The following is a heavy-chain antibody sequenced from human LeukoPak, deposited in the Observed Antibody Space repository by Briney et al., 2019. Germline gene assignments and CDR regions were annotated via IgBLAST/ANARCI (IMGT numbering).Heavy chain of an antibody. V-gene: IGHV3-23*01. CDR3: AEWTETWIQLWNGMDV. Sequence: PGGSLRLSCAASGFTFSSYAMSWVRQAPGKGLEWVSAISGSGGSTYYADSVKGRFTISRDNSRNTLYLQMNSLRAEDTAVYYCAEWTETWIQLWNGMDVWGQGTTVTVSS. CDR1: GFTFSSYA. D-gene: IGHD5-18*01. CDR2: ISGSGGST. J-gene: IGHJ6*02.